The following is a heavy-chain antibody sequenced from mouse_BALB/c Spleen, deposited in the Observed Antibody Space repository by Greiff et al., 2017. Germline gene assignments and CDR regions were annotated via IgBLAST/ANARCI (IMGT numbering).Heavy chain of an antibody. Sequence: EVKLQESGPGLVKPSQSLSLTCTVTGYSITSDYAWNWIRQFPGNKLEWMGYISYSGSTSYNPSLKSRISITRDTSKNQFFLQLNSVTTEDTATYYCASSLPTMITHFDYWGQGTTLTVSS. CDR1: GYSITSDYA. CDR2: ISYSGST. D-gene: IGHD2-4*01. J-gene: IGHJ2*01. V-gene: IGHV3-2*02. CDR3: ASSLPTMITHFDY.